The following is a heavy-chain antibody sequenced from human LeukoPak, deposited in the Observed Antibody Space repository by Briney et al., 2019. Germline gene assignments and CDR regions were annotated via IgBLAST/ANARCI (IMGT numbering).Heavy chain of an antibody. D-gene: IGHD3-22*01. CDR1: GFTFSSYG. CDR2: ISYDGSNK. Sequence: PGGSLRLSCAAPGFTFSSYGMHWVRQAPGKGLEWVAVISYDGSNKYYADSVKGRFTISRDNSKNTLYLQMNSLRAEDTAVYYCARDPGTMIVAYYFDYWGQGTLVTVSS. J-gene: IGHJ4*02. CDR3: ARDPGTMIVAYYFDY. V-gene: IGHV3-30*19.